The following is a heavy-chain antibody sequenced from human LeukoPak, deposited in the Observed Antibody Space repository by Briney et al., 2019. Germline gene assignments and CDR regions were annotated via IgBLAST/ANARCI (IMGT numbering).Heavy chain of an antibody. CDR3: ARLDSSSWYTHFDY. J-gene: IGHJ4*02. Sequence: GGPLQISCKASGSSFTSYWIGGVRQMPGKGLEWMGIIYPGDSDTRYSPSFQGQVTISADKSISTAYLQWSSLKASDTAMYYCARLDSSSWYTHFDYWGQGTLVTVSS. CDR1: GSSFTSYW. CDR2: IYPGDSDT. D-gene: IGHD6-13*01. V-gene: IGHV5-51*01.